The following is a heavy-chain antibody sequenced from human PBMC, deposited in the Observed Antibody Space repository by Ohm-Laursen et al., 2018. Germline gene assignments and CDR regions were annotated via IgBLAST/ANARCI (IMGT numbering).Heavy chain of an antibody. CDR1: GLTLKSYS. CDR2: ISFSGSHI. D-gene: IGHD1-26*01. J-gene: IGHJ3*02. V-gene: IGHV3-21*01. Sequence: GSLRLSCTASGLTLKSYSMNWVRQAPGKGLEWVSSISFSGSHIYYADSVKGRFTISRDNAKTTLYLQMNSLRAEDTAVYYCFSGPSWEIWGQGTVVTVSS. CDR3: FSGPSWEI.